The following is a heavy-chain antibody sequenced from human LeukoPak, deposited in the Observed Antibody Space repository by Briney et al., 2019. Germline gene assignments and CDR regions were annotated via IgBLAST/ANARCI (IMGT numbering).Heavy chain of an antibody. J-gene: IGHJ4*02. CDR2: IRHDESSR. CDR3: AKPMGGNPPSNFDY. CDR1: GFTFRSYG. V-gene: IGHV3-30*02. Sequence: GGSLRLSCAASGFTFRSYGMYWVRQAPGKGLEWVADIRHDESSRYYADTLKGRFTISRDNSKNTLYLQMNSLRADDTAVYYCAKPMGGNPPSNFDYWGQGTLVTVSS. D-gene: IGHD4-23*01.